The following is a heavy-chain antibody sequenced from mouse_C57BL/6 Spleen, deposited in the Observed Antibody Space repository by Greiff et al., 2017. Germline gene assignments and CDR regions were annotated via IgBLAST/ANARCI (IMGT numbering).Heavy chain of an antibody. Sequence: SGPVLVKPGASVKMSCKASGYTFTDYYMNWVKQSHGKSLEWIGVINPYNGGTSYNQKFKGKATLTVDKSSSTAYMELNSLTSEDSAVYYCARKDGTWAMDYWGQGTSVTVSS. CDR1: GYTFTDYY. CDR3: ARKDGTWAMDY. D-gene: IGHD2-1*01. J-gene: IGHJ4*01. V-gene: IGHV1-19*01. CDR2: INPYNGGT.